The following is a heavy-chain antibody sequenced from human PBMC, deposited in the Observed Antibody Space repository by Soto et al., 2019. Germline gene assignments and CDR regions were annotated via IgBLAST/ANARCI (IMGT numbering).Heavy chain of an antibody. V-gene: IGHV4-39*01. CDR1: GGSISSSSYY. CDR2: IYYSGST. J-gene: IGHJ4*02. D-gene: IGHD3-22*01. CDR3: ASTSYDSSGYWTFGY. Sequence: QLQLQESGPGLVKPSETLSLTCTVSGGSISSSSYYWGWIRQPPGKGLEWIGSIYYSGSTYYNPSLKSRVTISVDTSKNQFSLKLSSVTAADTAVYYCASTSYDSSGYWTFGYWGQGTLVTVSS.